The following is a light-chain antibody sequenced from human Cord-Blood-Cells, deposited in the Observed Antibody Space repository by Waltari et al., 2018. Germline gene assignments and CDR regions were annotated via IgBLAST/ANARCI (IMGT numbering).Light chain of an antibody. CDR1: GPRCSY. CDR2: GKN. J-gene: IGLJ2*01. Sequence: KLPQTPSVSVALGQPVRFNSQGTGPRCSYASWYQQKPGQAPVLVIYGKNNRPSGIPDRFSGSSSGNTASLTITGAQAEDEADYYCNSRDSSGNHLEFGGGTKLTVL. CDR3: NSRDSSGNHLE. V-gene: IGLV3-19*01.